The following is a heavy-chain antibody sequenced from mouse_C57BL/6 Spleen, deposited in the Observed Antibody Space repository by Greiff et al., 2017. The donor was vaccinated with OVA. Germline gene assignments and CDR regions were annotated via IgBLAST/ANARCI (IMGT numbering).Heavy chain of an antibody. J-gene: IGHJ1*03. CDR3: AREPPYGSSYWYFDV. D-gene: IGHD1-1*01. CDR1: GYSITSGYD. V-gene: IGHV3-1*01. CDR2: ISYSGST. Sequence: VQLKESGPGMVKPSQSLSLTCTVTGYSITSGYDWHWIRHFPGNKLEWMGYISYSGSTNYNPSLKSRISITHDTSKNHFFLKLNSVTTEDTATYYCAREPPYGSSYWYFDVWGTGTTVTVSS.